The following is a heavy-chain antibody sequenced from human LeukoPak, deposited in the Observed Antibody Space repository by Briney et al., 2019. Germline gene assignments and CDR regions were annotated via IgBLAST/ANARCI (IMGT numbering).Heavy chain of an antibody. Sequence: GGSLRLSCAGSGFSFSSFDMNWVRQAPGKGLEWVSYISRESGSTMSYADSVKGRFTISRDNSKSTVYLQMNSLRADDAAVYYCAKGIGFGELLPLDFWGQGTLVTVSS. CDR2: ISRESGSTM. J-gene: IGHJ4*02. CDR3: AKGIGFGELLPLDF. CDR1: GFSFSSFD. V-gene: IGHV3-48*03. D-gene: IGHD3-10*01.